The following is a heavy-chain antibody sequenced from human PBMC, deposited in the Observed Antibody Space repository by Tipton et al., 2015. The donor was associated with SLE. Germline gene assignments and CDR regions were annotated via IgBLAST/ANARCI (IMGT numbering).Heavy chain of an antibody. V-gene: IGHV3-23*01. CDR2: ISGSGGST. CDR3: SPVGSGWYKY. J-gene: IGHJ4*02. CDR1: GFTFSSYA. D-gene: IGHD6-19*01. Sequence: SLRLSCAASGFTFSSYAMSWVRQAPGKGLEWVSAISGSGGSTYYADSVKGRFTISRDDFKDTAYLQMNSLKTEDTAVYYCSPVGSGWYKYWGQGTLVTVSS.